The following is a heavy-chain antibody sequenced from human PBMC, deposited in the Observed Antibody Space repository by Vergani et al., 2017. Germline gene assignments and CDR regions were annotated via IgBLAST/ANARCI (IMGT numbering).Heavy chain of an antibody. D-gene: IGHD3-16*01. V-gene: IGHV3-23*04. CDR3: VKDNDYDADGPFDL. J-gene: IGHJ2*01. CDR1: GFTFIMHA. CDR2: LSASDRRT. Sequence: EVQLVASGGGLVQRGGSLRLSCAASGFTFIMHAMSWVRQAPGKGLEWVSTLSASDRRTHYADSVKGRFTISRDNAKKAVFLQMNNLRHEDTALYFCVKDNDYDADGPFDLWGRGTLVTVSS.